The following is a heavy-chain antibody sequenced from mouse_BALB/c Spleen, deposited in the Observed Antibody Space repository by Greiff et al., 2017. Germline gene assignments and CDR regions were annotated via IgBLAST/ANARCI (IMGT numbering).Heavy chain of an antibody. CDR2: IDPENGNT. D-gene: IGHD1-2*01. J-gene: IGHJ2*01. CDR1: GFNIKDYY. Sequence: VQLKQSGAELVRPGALVKLSCKASGFNIKDYYMHWVKQRPEQGLEWIGWIDPENGNTIYDPKFQGKASITADTSSNTAYLQLSSLTSEDTAVYYCASLTTATGYWGQGTTLTVSS. V-gene: IGHV14-1*02. CDR3: ASLTTATGY.